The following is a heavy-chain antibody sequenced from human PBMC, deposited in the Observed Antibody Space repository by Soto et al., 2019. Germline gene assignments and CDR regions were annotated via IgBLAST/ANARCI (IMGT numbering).Heavy chain of an antibody. D-gene: IGHD6-6*01. CDR1: GFTFSSYA. CDR3: AKDSPPLVREPDYFDY. Sequence: EVQLLESGGGLVQPGGSLRLSCAASGFTFSSYAMSWVRQAPGKGLEWVSALSGSGGSTYYADSVKGRFTISRDNSTNTLYLQMNSLRADATAVYYCAKDSPPLVREPDYFDYWGQGTLVTVSS. J-gene: IGHJ4*02. CDR2: LSGSGGST. V-gene: IGHV3-23*01.